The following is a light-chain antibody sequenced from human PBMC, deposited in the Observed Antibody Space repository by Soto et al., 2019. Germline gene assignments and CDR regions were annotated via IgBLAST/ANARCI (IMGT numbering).Light chain of an antibody. J-gene: IGKJ2*01. V-gene: IGKV1-5*01. Sequence: DIQRTQSPSTLSASVGDRVTITCRASQRVFIWLAWYQHKPGRAPKLLIFDGTNLENGVPSRFLGGRFETDFTLTITSLQTDDCATYYCQQYSCNSFTFGQGNTLDI. CDR2: DGT. CDR1: QRVFIW. CDR3: QQYSCNSFT.